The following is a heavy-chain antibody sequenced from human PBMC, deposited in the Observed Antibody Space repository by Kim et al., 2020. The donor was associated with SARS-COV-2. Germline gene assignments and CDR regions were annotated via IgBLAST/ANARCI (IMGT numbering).Heavy chain of an antibody. D-gene: IGHD3-10*01. CDR3: ARDSDYYGSGSYYLGLNGMDV. J-gene: IGHJ6*02. Sequence: ASVKVSCKASGYTFTSYGISWVRQAPGQGLEWMGWISAYNGNTNYAQKLQGRVTMTTDTSTSTAYMELRSLRSDDTAVYYCARDSDYYGSGSYYLGLNGMDVWGQGTTVTVSS. V-gene: IGHV1-18*01. CDR1: GYTFTSYG. CDR2: ISAYNGNT.